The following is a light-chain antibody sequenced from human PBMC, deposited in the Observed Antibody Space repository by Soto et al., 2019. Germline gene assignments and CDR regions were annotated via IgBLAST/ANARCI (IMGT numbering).Light chain of an antibody. CDR1: HSVTSSY. Sequence: EIVLAQSPGTLSLSPGERATLSCRASHSVTSSYLAWYQQQPDQAPRLLIYAASSRATGIPSRFSGRGSRTDFTLSISRLAPADFAVYSCQQYGSSTGLTFGGGTKVEIK. CDR3: QQYGSSTGLT. CDR2: AAS. V-gene: IGKV3-20*01. J-gene: IGKJ4*01.